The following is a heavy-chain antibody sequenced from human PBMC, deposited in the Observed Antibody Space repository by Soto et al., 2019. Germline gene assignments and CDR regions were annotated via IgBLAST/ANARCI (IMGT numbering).Heavy chain of an antibody. CDR1: GLTFSDVW. D-gene: IGHD1-1*01. CDR2: IKTKPDDGTI. V-gene: IGHV3-15*01. CDR3: TTSNLGVDF. Sequence: GGSLRLSCAASGLTFSDVWMTWVRQAPGKGLEWVGRIKTKPDDGTIDYAAPVRGRFTISRDDSKNTLYLQMTSLTPDDTGAYYCTTSNLGVDFWGPGTLVTVSS. J-gene: IGHJ4*02.